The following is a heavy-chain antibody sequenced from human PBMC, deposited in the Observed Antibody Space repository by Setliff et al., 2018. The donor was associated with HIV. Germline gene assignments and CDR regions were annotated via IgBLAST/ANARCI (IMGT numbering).Heavy chain of an antibody. Sequence: PSETLSLTCTASGGSIRTYYWMHWVRQAPGKGLVWVSFIYSDGRTYYAESVKGRFTISRDDSKNTLYLQMHSLRVEDTAAYYCAKGVKWLDPWGQGIQVTVSS. J-gene: IGHJ5*02. D-gene: IGHD3-16*01. CDR3: AKGVKWLDP. CDR1: GGSIRTYY. CDR2: IYSDGRT. V-gene: IGHV3-53*01.